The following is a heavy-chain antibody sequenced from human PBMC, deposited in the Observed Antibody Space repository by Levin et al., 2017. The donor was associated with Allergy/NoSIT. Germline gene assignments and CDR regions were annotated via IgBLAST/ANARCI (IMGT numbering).Heavy chain of an antibody. Sequence: GGSLRLSCAASGFSFSGYSMNWVRQAPGKGLEWVSYISSSSSTIYYADSVKGRFTISRDNAKNSLYLQMNSLRAEDTAVYYCARDLVRTPGGRVDYWGQGTLVTVSS. V-gene: IGHV3-48*01. D-gene: IGHD3-10*02. CDR3: ARDLVRTPGGRVDY. J-gene: IGHJ4*02. CDR1: GFSFSGYS. CDR2: ISSSSSTI.